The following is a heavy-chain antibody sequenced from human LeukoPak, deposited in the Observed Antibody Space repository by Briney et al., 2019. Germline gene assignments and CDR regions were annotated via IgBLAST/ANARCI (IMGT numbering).Heavy chain of an antibody. CDR3: ARDSWGYCSSTSCHTWNHDY. J-gene: IGHJ4*02. V-gene: IGHV3-7*01. CDR1: GFTFSRYW. D-gene: IGHD2-2*02. CDR2: IKQDGSEK. Sequence: GGSLRLSCAVSGFTFSRYWMSWVRQAPGKGLEWVANIKQDGSEKYYVDSVKGRFTISRDNAKNSLYLQMNSLRAEDTAVYYCARDSWGYCSSTSCHTWNHDYWGQGTLVTVSS.